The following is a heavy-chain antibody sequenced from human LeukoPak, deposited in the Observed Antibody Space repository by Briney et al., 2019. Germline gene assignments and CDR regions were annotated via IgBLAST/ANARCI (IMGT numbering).Heavy chain of an antibody. CDR3: ARDALRGWFDP. CDR2: IWYDGSNK. V-gene: IGHV3-33*01. Sequence: GRSLRLSCAASGFTFSSYGMHWVRQAPGKGLEWVAVIWYDGSNKYYVDSVKGRFTISRDNSKNTLYLQMNSLRAEDTAVYYCARDALRGWFDPWGQGTLVTVSS. J-gene: IGHJ5*02. CDR1: GFTFSSYG.